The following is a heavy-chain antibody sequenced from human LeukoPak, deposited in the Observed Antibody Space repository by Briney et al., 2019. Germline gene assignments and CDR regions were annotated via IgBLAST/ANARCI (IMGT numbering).Heavy chain of an antibody. CDR2: IYYSGST. Sequence: SETLSLTCTVSGGSISSSSYYWGWIRQPPGKGLEWIGSIYYSGSTYYNPSLKSRVTISVDTSKNQFSLKLSSVTAADTAVYYCARPPTPGIAAAVWFDPWGQGTLVTVSS. V-gene: IGHV4-39*07. CDR1: GGSISSSSYY. CDR3: ARPPTPGIAAAVWFDP. D-gene: IGHD6-13*01. J-gene: IGHJ5*02.